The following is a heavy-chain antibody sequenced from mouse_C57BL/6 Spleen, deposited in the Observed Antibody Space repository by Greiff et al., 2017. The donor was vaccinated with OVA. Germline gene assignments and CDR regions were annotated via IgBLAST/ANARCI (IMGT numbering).Heavy chain of an antibody. CDR3: ARSLYGNDD. CDR2: IDPSDSYT. J-gene: IGHJ2*01. V-gene: IGHV1-69*01. Sequence: QVQLQQPGAELVMPGASVKLSCKASGYTFTSYWMHWVKQRPGQGLEWIGEIDPSDSYTNYNQKFKGKSTLTVDKSSSTAYMQLSSLTSEDSAVYYCARSLYGNDDWGQGTTLTVSS. D-gene: IGHD2-2*01. CDR1: GYTFTSYW.